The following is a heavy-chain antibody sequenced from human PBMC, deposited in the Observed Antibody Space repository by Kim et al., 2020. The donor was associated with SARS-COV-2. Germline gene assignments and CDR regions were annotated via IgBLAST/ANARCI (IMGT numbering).Heavy chain of an antibody. J-gene: IGHJ4*02. CDR3: ARSPRYYISARV. V-gene: IGHV4-59*01. D-gene: IGHD1-26*01. CDR2: IYYSGSA. CDR1: GGSISSYY. Sequence: SETLSLTCTVSGGSISSYYWSWIRQPPGKGLEWIGYIYYSGSADYNPSLKSRVTISVDTSRNQFSLRLSSVTAADTAVYYCARSPRYYISARVWGQGTLVTVSS.